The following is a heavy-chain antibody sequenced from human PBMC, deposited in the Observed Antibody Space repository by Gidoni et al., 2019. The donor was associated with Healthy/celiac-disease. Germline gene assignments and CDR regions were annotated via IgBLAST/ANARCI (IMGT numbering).Heavy chain of an antibody. D-gene: IGHD6-6*01. V-gene: IGHV4-39*01. J-gene: IGHJ4*02. CDR3: ARLAARRLFDY. CDR1: GGSISSSSYY. CDR2: IYYSGST. Sequence: QLQLQESGPGLVKPSETLSLTCTVPGGSISSSSYYWGWIRQPPGKGLEWIGSIYYSGSTYSNPSLKSRVTISLDTSKNQFSLKLSSVTAADTAVYYCARLAARRLFDYWGQGTLVTVSS.